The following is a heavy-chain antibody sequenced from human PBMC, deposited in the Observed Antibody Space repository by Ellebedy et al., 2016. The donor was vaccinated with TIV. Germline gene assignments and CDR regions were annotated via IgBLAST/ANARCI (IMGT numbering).Heavy chain of an antibody. CDR1: GFTFSDYF. CDR2: IWNDGSNK. Sequence: GGSLRLSXEASGFTFSDYFMHWVRQAPGKGLEWVAVIWNDGSNKDYAASVKGRFTISRDDSKNTLYLQMNTLRAEDTAVYYCARQGWLGGPRDYMDVWGKGTTVTVSS. D-gene: IGHD3-10*01. J-gene: IGHJ6*03. V-gene: IGHV3-33*01. CDR3: ARQGWLGGPRDYMDV.